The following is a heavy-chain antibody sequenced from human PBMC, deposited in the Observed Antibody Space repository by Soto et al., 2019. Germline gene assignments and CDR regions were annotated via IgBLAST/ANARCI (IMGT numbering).Heavy chain of an antibody. CDR2: IWYDGSNK. D-gene: IGHD1-26*01. V-gene: IGHV3-33*01. CDR3: ARGRAVEWELLNGMDV. Sequence: QVQLVESGGGVVQPGRSLRLSCAASGFTFSSYGMHWVRQAPGKGLEWVAVIWYDGSNKYYADSVKGRFTISRDNSKNTLYLQMNSLRAEDTAVYYCARGRAVEWELLNGMDVWGQGTTVTVSS. CDR1: GFTFSSYG. J-gene: IGHJ6*02.